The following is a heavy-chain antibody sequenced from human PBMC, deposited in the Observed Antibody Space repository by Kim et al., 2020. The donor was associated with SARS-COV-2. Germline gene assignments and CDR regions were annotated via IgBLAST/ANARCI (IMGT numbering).Heavy chain of an antibody. Sequence: GGSLRLSCAASGFSFSTNAMGWVRQAPGKGLEWVSSISGNGDSTFYADSVRGRFTIFRDISKSTLYLQMNSLRAEDTAQYYCAKDVWGYSGMDVWGQGTTVTVSS. J-gene: IGHJ6*02. D-gene: IGHD3-16*02. CDR1: GFSFSTNA. CDR2: ISGNGDST. CDR3: AKDVWGYSGMDV. V-gene: IGHV3-23*01.